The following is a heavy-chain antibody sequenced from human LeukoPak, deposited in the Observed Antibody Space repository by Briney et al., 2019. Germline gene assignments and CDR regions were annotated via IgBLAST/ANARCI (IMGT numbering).Heavy chain of an antibody. Sequence: GGSLRLSCAASGFSFSSYAMSWVRQAPGKGLEWVSGISGSGGSTYYADSVKGRFTISRDISKNTLYLQMNSLRAEDTAVYYCARVSAVAGFIDYWGQGTLVTVSS. CDR2: ISGSGGST. V-gene: IGHV3-23*01. D-gene: IGHD6-19*01. J-gene: IGHJ4*02. CDR1: GFSFSSYA. CDR3: ARVSAVAGFIDY.